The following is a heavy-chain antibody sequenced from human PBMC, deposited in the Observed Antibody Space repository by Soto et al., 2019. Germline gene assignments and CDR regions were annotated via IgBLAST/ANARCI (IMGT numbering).Heavy chain of an antibody. CDR1: GFTFSSYD. CDR2: IGTAGDT. Sequence: GGSLRLSCAASGFTFSSYDMHWVRQATGKGLEWVSAIGTAGDTYYPGSVKGRFTISRENAKNSLYLQMNSLRAGDTAVYYCARAPYGSVRYYSYCMDFRGKALTLTVSS. J-gene: IGHJ6*04. V-gene: IGHV3-13*04. D-gene: IGHD3-10*01. CDR3: ARAPYGSVRYYSYCMDF.